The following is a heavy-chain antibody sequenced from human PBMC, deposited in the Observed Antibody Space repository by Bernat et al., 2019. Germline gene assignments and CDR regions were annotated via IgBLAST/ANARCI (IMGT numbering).Heavy chain of an antibody. CDR2: IRRGGNTK. CDR3: ARIATSTYLTDY. CDR1: GFSFSDYY. D-gene: IGHD1-26*01. V-gene: IGHV3-11*01. J-gene: IGHJ4*02. Sequence: QVQLVESGGGLVKPGGSLRLSCAPSGFSFSDYYMSWIRQAPGKGLEWVSYIRRGGNTKYYADSVKGRFTISRDNAQKSLFMQMNSLGAEDTAVYYWARIATSTYLTDYWGQGTLVTVSS.